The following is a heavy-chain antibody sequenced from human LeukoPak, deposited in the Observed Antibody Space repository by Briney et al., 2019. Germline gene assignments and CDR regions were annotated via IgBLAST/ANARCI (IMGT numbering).Heavy chain of an antibody. D-gene: IGHD2-21*01. Sequence: KPGGSLRLSCAASGFTFSNAWMSWVRQAPGKGLEWVGRIKSKTDGGTTDYAAPVKGRFTISRDDSKNTLYLQMSSLKTEDTAVYYCTTSSYCERNVCQTYFDFWGQGTLVTVSS. CDR3: TTSSYCERNVCQTYFDF. V-gene: IGHV3-15*01. CDR1: GFTFSNAW. J-gene: IGHJ4*02. CDR2: IKSKTDGGTT.